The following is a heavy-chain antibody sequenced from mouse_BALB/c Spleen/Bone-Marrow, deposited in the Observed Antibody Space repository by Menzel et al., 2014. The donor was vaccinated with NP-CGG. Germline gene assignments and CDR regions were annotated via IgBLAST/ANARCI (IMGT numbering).Heavy chain of an antibody. J-gene: IGHJ2*01. CDR2: ILPGSGST. CDR3: AREDYYGSSYGDY. D-gene: IGHD1-1*01. CDR1: GYTFSSYW. Sequence: QVQLQQSGAELMKPGASVKISCKATGYTFSSYWIEWVKQRPGRGLEWIGEILPGSGSTNYNEKSKGKATFTADTSSNTAYMQLSSLTSEDSAVYYCAREDYYGSSYGDYWGQGTTLTVSS. V-gene: IGHV1-9*01.